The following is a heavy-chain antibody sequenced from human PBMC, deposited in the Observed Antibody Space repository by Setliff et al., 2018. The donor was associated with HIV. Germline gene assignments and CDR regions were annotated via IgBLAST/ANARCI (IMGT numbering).Heavy chain of an antibody. CDR3: ARVRLTATRTRGAFDI. J-gene: IGHJ3*02. D-gene: IGHD3-10*01. CDR2: IFSSGST. CDR1: GASIPSSSHY. V-gene: IGHV4-39*02. Sequence: PSETLSLTCTVSGASIPSSSHYWGWIRQPPGKGLQWIGTIFSSGSTYYDPSLKSRVTISIDSTKNHFSLKLNSVSAADTAVYYCARVRLTATRTRGAFDIWGHGTMVTVSS.